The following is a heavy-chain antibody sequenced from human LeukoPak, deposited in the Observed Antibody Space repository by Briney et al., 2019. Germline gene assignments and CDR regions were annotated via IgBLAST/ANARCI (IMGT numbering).Heavy chain of an antibody. V-gene: IGHV3-23*01. CDR2: ISAGGATT. CDR3: ARAMMVVTNLWGVYDY. Sequence: GGSLRLSCAASGFTFSSYAMSWVRQAPGRGLERVSGISAGGATTYYTDSVKGRFTFSRDNSKNTLYLQMNSLRAEDTAVYFCARAMMVVTNLWGVYDYWGQGTLVTVSS. CDR1: GFTFSSYA. D-gene: IGHD3-22*01. J-gene: IGHJ4*02.